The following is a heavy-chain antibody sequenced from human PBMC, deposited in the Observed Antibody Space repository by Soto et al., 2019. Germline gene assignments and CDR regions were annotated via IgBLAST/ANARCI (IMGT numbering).Heavy chain of an antibody. V-gene: IGHV3-74*01. CDR3: ARALGDYDSSGYLYYFDY. D-gene: IGHD3-22*01. J-gene: IGHJ4*02. CDR1: GFTFSSDC. CDR2: INSDGSSI. Sequence: GGSLRLSCAASGFTFSSDCMHWVRQAPGKGLVWVSRINSDGSSIRYADSVKGRFTISRDNAKNTLYLQMNSLRAEDTAVYYCARALGDYDSSGYLYYFDYWGQGT.